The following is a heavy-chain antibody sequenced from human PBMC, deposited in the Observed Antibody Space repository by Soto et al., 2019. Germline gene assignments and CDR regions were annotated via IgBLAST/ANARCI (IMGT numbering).Heavy chain of an antibody. J-gene: IGHJ4*02. D-gene: IGHD6-19*01. V-gene: IGHV1-18*01. CDR1: GYSFSIYG. Sequence: QVHLVQSGAEVKKPGASVKVSCKASGYSFSIYGISWVRQAPGQGLEWMGWISGYNGKTNYAQELQGRVTMTTDTSTMTVYMEMSSLRSDDKSVYSCARTGDISVVSGIFDYWGQGTLVTVSS. CDR2: ISGYNGKT. CDR3: ARTGDISVVSGIFDY.